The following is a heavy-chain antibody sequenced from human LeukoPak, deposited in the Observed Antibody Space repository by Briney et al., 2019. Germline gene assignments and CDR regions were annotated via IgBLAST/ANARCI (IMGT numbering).Heavy chain of an antibody. CDR3: ARGNGYSSGWSFDY. J-gene: IGHJ4*02. CDR1: GFTFSRYG. CDR2: ISGSGGRT. V-gene: IGHV3-23*01. D-gene: IGHD6-19*01. Sequence: GGSLRLSCAASGFTFSRYGMSWVRQAPGKGLEWVSAISGSGGRTYYADSVKGRFTISRDNSKNTLYLQMNSLRAEDTAVYYCARGNGYSSGWSFDYWGQGTLVTVSS.